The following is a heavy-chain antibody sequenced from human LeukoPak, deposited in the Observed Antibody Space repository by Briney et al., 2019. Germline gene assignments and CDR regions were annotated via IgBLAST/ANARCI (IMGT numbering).Heavy chain of an antibody. CDR3: AVGNYHYYYMDV. CDR2: IIPIFGTA. D-gene: IGHD1-26*01. V-gene: IGHV1-69*13. J-gene: IGHJ6*03. CDR1: GGTFSSYA. Sequence: ASVKVSCKASGGTFSSYAISWVRQAPGQGLEWMGGIIPIFGTANYAQKFQGRVTITADESTSTAYMELSSLRSEDTAVYYCAVGNYHYYYMDVWGKETTVTVSS.